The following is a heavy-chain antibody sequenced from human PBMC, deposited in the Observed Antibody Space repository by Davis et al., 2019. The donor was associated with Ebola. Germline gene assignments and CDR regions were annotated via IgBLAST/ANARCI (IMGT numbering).Heavy chain of an antibody. V-gene: IGHV4-59*12. D-gene: IGHD4-17*01. Sequence: SETLSLTCTVSGGSISSYYWSWIRQPPGKGLEWIGYIYYSGSTYYNPSLKSRVTISVDRSKNQFSLKLSSVTAADTAVYYCARDRVGTVTTSYGMDVWGQGTTVTVSS. CDR3: ARDRVGTVTTSYGMDV. J-gene: IGHJ6*02. CDR1: GGSISSYY. CDR2: IYYSGST.